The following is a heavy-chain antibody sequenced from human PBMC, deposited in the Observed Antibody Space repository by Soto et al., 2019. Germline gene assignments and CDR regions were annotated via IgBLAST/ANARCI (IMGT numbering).Heavy chain of an antibody. V-gene: IGHV4-30-4*01. CDR3: ARHLDTAMSRGAFDI. Sequence: QVQLQESGPGLVKPSQTLSLTCTVSGGSISSGDYYWSWIRQPPGKGLEWIGYIYYSGSTYYNPSLTSRVTISVDTSKNQFSLKLRSVTAADTAVYYCARHLDTAMSRGAFDIWGQGTMVTVSS. CDR1: GGSISSGDYY. J-gene: IGHJ3*02. D-gene: IGHD5-18*01. CDR2: IYYSGST.